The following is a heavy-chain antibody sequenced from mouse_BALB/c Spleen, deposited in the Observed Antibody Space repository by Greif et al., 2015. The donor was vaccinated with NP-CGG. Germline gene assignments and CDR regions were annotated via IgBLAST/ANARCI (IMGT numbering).Heavy chain of an antibody. J-gene: IGHJ3*01. CDR3: TYDYDARGGFAY. D-gene: IGHD2-4*01. CDR1: GFNIKDYY. Sequence: EVQLQQSGAELVRSGASVKLSCTASGFNIKDYYMHWVKQRPEQGLEWIGWIDPENGDTEYAPKFQGKATMTADTSSNTAYLQLSSLTSEDTAVYYCTYDYDARGGFAYWGQGTLVTVSA. CDR2: IDPENGDT. V-gene: IGHV14-4*02.